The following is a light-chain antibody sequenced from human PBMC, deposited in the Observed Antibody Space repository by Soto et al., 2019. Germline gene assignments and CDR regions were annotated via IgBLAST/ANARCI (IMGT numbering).Light chain of an antibody. J-gene: IGKJ2*01. CDR1: QSLRSY. Sequence: DIQMTQSPSSLSASVGDRATITCRASQSLRSYLNWYPQKPGKAPKLLIYAASSLQSGVPSRFSGSGSVTDFTLTISSLQPEDFATYYCQQSDSTPRTFGQGTKLEIK. CDR2: AAS. V-gene: IGKV1-39*01. CDR3: QQSDSTPRT.